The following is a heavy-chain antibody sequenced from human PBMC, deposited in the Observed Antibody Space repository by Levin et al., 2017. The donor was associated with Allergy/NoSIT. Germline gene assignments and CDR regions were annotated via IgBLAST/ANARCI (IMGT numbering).Heavy chain of an antibody. Sequence: GESLKISCVASGFTFSSYWMHWVRQAPGKGLVWVSRINSDGSSTSYADSVKGRFTISRDNAKNTLYLQMNSLGAEDTAVYYCARARVWEPNDYWGQGTLVTVSS. J-gene: IGHJ4*02. D-gene: IGHD1-26*01. CDR1: GFTFSSYW. V-gene: IGHV3-74*01. CDR3: ARARVWEPNDY. CDR2: INSDGSST.